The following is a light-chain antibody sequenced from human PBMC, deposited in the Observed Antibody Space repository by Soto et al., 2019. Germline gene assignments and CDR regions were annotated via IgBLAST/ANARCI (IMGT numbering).Light chain of an antibody. CDR3: QQYSTYPFT. V-gene: IGKV1-5*03. CDR2: KAS. J-gene: IGKJ3*01. CDR1: QSISSW. Sequence: DIQMTQSPSTQSASVGDRVTIACRASQSISSWLAWYQQKPGKAPKLLIYKASSLESGVPSRFSGSGSGTGFTLAISVLQPDDLATYYCQQYSTYPFTFGPGTKVEIK.